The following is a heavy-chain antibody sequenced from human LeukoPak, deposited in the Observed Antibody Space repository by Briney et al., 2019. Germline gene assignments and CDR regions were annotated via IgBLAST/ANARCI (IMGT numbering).Heavy chain of an antibody. J-gene: IGHJ4*02. CDR3: ARDSPRLSGWLGHYDY. V-gene: IGHV3-30*03. Sequence: GGSLRLSCAASGFTFRSYGMHWVRQAPGKGLEWVAVISSDGSSKNYADSMKGQFTISRDNSKNTLFLQMNNLRAEDTAVYYCARDSPRLSGWLGHYDYWAREPWSPSPQ. CDR2: ISSDGSSK. D-gene: IGHD6-19*01. CDR1: GFTFRSYG.